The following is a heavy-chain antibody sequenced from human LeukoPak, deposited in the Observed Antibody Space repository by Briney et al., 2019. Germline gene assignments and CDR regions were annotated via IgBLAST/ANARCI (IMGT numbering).Heavy chain of an antibody. CDR2: ISSSSSYI. J-gene: IGHJ4*02. CDR3: ARDGWYNWNYPLDY. Sequence: GGSLRLSCAASGFTVSSNYMSWVRQAPGKGLEWVSSISSSSSYIYHADSVKGRFTISRDNAKNSLYLQMNSLRAEDTAVYYCARDGWYNWNYPLDYWGQGTLVTVSS. V-gene: IGHV3-21*01. CDR1: GFTVSSNY. D-gene: IGHD1-7*01.